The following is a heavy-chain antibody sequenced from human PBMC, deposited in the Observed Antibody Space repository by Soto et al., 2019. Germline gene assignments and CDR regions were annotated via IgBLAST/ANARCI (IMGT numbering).Heavy chain of an antibody. CDR2: ISAYNGNT. CDR3: ARDRMAAAMSTHSYYMDV. J-gene: IGHJ6*03. CDR1: GYTFTSYG. Sequence: GASVKVSWKASGYTFTSYGISWVRQAPGQGLEWMGWISAYNGNTNYAQKLQGRVTMTTDTSTSTAYMELRSLRSDDTAVYYCARDRMAAAMSTHSYYMDVWGKGTTVTVSS. V-gene: IGHV1-18*01. D-gene: IGHD2-2*01.